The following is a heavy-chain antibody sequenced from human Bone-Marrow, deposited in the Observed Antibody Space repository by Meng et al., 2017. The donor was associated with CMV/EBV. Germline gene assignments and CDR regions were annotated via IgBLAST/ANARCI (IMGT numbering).Heavy chain of an antibody. Sequence: KISCAASGFTFSSYAISWVRQAPGQGLEWMGGIIPIFGTANYAQKFQGRVTITTDESTSTAYMELSSLRSEDTAVYYCAREIAAAGYYYGMDVWGQGTTVTVSS. D-gene: IGHD6-13*01. CDR2: IIPIFGTA. J-gene: IGHJ6*02. CDR1: GFTFSSYA. CDR3: AREIAAAGYYYGMDV. V-gene: IGHV1-69*05.